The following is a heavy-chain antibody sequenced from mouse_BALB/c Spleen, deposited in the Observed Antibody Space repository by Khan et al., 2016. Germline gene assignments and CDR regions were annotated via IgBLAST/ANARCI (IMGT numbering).Heavy chain of an antibody. Sequence: QVQLQQSGAELVRPGTSVKVSCKASGYAFTNYLIAWVKQRPGQGLEWIGVLNPGSGGTNYNAEFKGKATLTAEQSSSTAYMQLSSLTSDDSAVYFCARTGFYGNSVYYLDYWGQGTTLTVSA. J-gene: IGHJ2*01. CDR1: GYAFTNYL. CDR2: LNPGSGGT. CDR3: ARTGFYGNSVYYLDY. D-gene: IGHD2-1*01. V-gene: IGHV1-54*01.